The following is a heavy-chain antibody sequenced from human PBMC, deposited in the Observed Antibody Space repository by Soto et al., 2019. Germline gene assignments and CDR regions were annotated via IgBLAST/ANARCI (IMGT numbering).Heavy chain of an antibody. D-gene: IGHD6-13*01. CDR2: ISGSGRTT. V-gene: IGHV3-23*01. Sequence: EVQLLESGGGLVRPGGSLRLSCVASTFTFTDYAMSWVRQAPGEGLEWVSGISGSGRTTYYAESVKGRFSISRDNSKNTLYLHLNNLRVEDTAIYYCATISDRGIAAALDSWGQGTLVTVSS. J-gene: IGHJ4*02. CDR1: TFTFTDYA. CDR3: ATISDRGIAAALDS.